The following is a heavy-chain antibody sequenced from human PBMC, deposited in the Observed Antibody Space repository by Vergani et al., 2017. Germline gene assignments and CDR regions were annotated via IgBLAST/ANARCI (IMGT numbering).Heavy chain of an antibody. D-gene: IGHD3/OR15-3a*01. V-gene: IGHV3-23*01. CDR1: GFTFSSYA. CDR3: AKDTDEVDFVFDY. CDR2: ISGSGGST. Sequence: EVQLLESGGGLVQPGGSLRLSCAASGFTFSSYAMSWVRQAPGKGLEWVSAISGSGGSTYYADSVKGRFTISRDNSKNTLYLQMNSLRAEDTAVYYCAKDTDEVDFVFDYWGQETLVTVSS. J-gene: IGHJ4*02.